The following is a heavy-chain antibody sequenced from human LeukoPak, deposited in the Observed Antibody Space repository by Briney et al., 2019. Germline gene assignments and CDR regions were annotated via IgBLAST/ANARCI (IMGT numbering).Heavy chain of an antibody. D-gene: IGHD5-18*01. V-gene: IGHV3-30-3*01. CDR1: GFTFSSYA. CDR2: ISYDGSNK. J-gene: IGHJ4*02. CDR3: GGYSYGSGYFDY. Sequence: PGGSLRLSCAASGFTFSSYAMSWVRQAPGKGLEWVAVISYDGSNKYYADSVKGRFTISRDNSKNTLYLQMNSLRAEDTAVYYCGGYSYGSGYFDYWGQGTLVTVSS.